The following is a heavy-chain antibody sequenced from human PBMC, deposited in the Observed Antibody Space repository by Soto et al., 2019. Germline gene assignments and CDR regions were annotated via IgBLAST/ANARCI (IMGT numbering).Heavy chain of an antibody. CDR1: GASTTSGAYY. CDR3: ARSPGRSGSSYFVGGLADFDY. D-gene: IGHD3-10*01. CDR2: IYYTGST. Sequence: SETLSLTCTVSGASTTSGAYYWTWVRQHPVKGLEWIGHIYYTGSTHYNPSLKSRLNISLDTSKNLFSLQLESMTAADTAIYYCARSPGRSGSSYFVGGLADFDYWGQGTLVTVSS. J-gene: IGHJ4*02. V-gene: IGHV4-31*03.